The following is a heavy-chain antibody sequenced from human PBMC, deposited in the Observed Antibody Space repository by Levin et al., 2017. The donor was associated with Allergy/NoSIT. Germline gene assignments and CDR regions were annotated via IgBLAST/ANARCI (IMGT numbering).Heavy chain of an antibody. V-gene: IGHV3-30*18. D-gene: IGHD3-10*01. CDR3: AKDTLWFGEFSREGGYFDY. CDR1: GFTFSSYG. CDR2: ISYDGSNK. Sequence: PGGSLRLSCAASGFTFSSYGMHWVRQAPGKGLEWVAVISYDGSNKYYADSVKGRFTISRDNSKNTLYLQMNSLRAEDTAVYYCAKDTLWFGEFSREGGYFDYWGQGTLVTVSS. J-gene: IGHJ4*02.